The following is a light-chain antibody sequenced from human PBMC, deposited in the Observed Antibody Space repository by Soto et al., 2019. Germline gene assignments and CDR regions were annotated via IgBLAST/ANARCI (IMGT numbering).Light chain of an antibody. Sequence: DIQMTQSPSSLSASVGDSVTITCRASQSVRRYLNWYQQKPGKAPSLLIYATSSLQIGVPSRFSGSGSGTYFTLTISTLQPEDFATYCCQQIYSSPPTFGQGTKVEIQ. CDR3: QQIYSSPPT. J-gene: IGKJ1*01. CDR2: ATS. CDR1: QSVRRY. V-gene: IGKV1-39*01.